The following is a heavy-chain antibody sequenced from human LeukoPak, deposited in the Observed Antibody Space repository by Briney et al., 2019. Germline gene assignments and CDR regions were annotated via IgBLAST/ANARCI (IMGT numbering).Heavy chain of an antibody. CDR2: IYFGGTT. Sequence: SETLSLTCSVSGGSIKNYYWSWIRQPPEKGLEWLGNIYFGGTTAYNSSLKSLLSISVDTCKNPISLSSQSVTAADTATYYCARHRSGTGGKKGVNWFDAWGQGTLVTVSS. CDR1: GGSIKNYY. J-gene: IGHJ5*02. CDR3: ARHRSGTGGKKGVNWFDA. D-gene: IGHD4-23*01. V-gene: IGHV4-59*01.